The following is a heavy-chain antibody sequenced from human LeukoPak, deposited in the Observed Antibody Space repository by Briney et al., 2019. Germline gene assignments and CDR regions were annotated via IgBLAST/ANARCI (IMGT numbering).Heavy chain of an antibody. J-gene: IGHJ4*02. CDR1: GGTFSSYA. V-gene: IGHV1-69*05. CDR2: IIPIFGTA. CDR3: AAVRDFWSGYYTDY. Sequence: GASVKVSCKASGGTFSSYAISWVRQAPGQGLEWMGGIIPIFGTANYAQKFQERVTITRDMSTSTAYMELSSLRSEDTAVYYCAAVRDFWSGYYTDYWGQGTLVTVSS. D-gene: IGHD3-3*01.